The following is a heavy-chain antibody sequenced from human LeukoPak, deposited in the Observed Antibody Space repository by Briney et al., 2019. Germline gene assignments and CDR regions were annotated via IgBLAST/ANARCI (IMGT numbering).Heavy chain of an antibody. J-gene: IGHJ1*01. CDR2: IYYSGST. V-gene: IGHV4-39*07. CDR1: GGSISSSSYY. D-gene: IGHD2-21*01. Sequence: SETLSLTCTVSGGSISSSSYYWGWIRQPPGKGLEWIGSIYYSGSTYYNPSLKSRVTISVDTSKNQFSLKLSSVTAADTAVYYCARDGDLEYFQHWGQGTLVTVSS. CDR3: ARDGDLEYFQH.